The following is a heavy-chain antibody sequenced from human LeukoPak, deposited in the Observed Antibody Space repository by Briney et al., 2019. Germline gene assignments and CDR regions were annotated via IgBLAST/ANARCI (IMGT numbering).Heavy chain of an antibody. CDR2: IYTSGST. V-gene: IGHV4-61*02. CDR1: GGSISSGSYY. CDR3: ARTPFTLPGAFDI. J-gene: IGHJ3*02. D-gene: IGHD3-16*01. Sequence: SQTLSLTCTVSGGSISSGSYYWSWIRQPAGKGLEWIGRIYTSGSTNYNPSLKSRVTISVDTSKNQFSLKLSSVTAADTAVYYCARTPFTLPGAFDIWGQGTMVTVSS.